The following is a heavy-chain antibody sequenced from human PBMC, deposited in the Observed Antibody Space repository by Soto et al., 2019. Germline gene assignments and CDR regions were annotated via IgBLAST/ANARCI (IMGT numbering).Heavy chain of an antibody. CDR1: GLTFSKFE. Sequence: EVQMVESGGGLVQPGGSLRLSCEVSGLTFSKFEMTWVRQAPGQGLEWVSSISSDGATIYYADSVKGRFTISRDNDKNLLYLQMNSLKGEDTATYYCVRVGIVARPCWGQGTPVTVSS. CDR3: VRVGIVARPC. J-gene: IGHJ4*02. V-gene: IGHV3-48*03. CDR2: ISSDGATI. D-gene: IGHD2-21*01.